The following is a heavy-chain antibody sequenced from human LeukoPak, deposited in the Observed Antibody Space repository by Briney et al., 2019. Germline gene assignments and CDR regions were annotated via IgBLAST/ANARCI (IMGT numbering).Heavy chain of an antibody. CDR1: GGSISISNYY. V-gene: IGHV4-39*01. D-gene: IGHD5-12*01. CDR2: IYYSGNS. CDR3: RGYASGYLGGDY. J-gene: IGHJ4*02. Sequence: SETLSLTSTVSGGSISISNYYWGWIRQTPGKGLEWIGSIYYSGNSYYNPSLKSRVTISVDTSKNQFSLKLTSVTAADTAVYYCRGYASGYLGGDYWGQGALVTVSS.